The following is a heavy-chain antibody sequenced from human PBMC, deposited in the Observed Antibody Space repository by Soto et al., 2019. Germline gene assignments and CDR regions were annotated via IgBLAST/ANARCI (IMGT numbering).Heavy chain of an antibody. D-gene: IGHD2-15*01. J-gene: IGHJ3*02. V-gene: IGHV1-58*01. CDR1: GLTFSNSA. Sequence: QMQVVQSGPEVKKPGTSVKVSCKTSGLTFSNSAVQWVRQARGQRPEWIGWIIVGSGGTKYTQDLRQRLTITRDMSTNTAYMELNSLGSEDTAVYYCAAELYSGGRCCSFDIWGQGTMVTVSS. CDR3: AAELYSGGRCCSFDI. CDR2: IIVGSGGT.